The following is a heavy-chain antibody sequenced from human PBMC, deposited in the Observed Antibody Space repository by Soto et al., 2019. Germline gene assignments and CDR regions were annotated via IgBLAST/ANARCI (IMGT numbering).Heavy chain of an antibody. J-gene: IGHJ4*02. CDR1: GGSISSSSYY. CDR2: IYYSGST. Sequence: QLQLQESGPGLVKPSETLSLTCTVSGGSISSSSYYWGWIRQPPGKGLEWIGSIYYSGSTYYNPSLKSRVTISVDTSKNQFSLKLSSVTAADTAVYYCARPGSSGWGIWYDYWGQGTLVTVSS. D-gene: IGHD6-19*01. V-gene: IGHV4-39*01. CDR3: ARPGSSGWGIWYDY.